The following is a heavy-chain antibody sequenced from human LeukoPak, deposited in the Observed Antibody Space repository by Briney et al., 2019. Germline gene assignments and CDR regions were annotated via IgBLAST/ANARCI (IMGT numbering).Heavy chain of an antibody. J-gene: IGHJ4*02. V-gene: IGHV3-30*02. CDR1: GFTFSNYG. D-gene: IGHD1-14*01. Sequence: GGSLRLSCGASGFTFSNYGMLWLRQAPGKGLEWVAFIRYDGNNKLYADSMKGRFTISRDNSKNTLYLHINSLRAEDTAVYYCVKDNPLDYWGQGTLVIVSS. CDR2: IRYDGNNK. CDR3: VKDNPLDY.